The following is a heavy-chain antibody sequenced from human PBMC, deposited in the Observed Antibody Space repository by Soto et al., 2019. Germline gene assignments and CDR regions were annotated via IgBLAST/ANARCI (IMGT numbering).Heavy chain of an antibody. CDR2: IVVGSGNT. CDR3: AAAGLAAAATLAFDI. V-gene: IGHV1-58*02. CDR1: GLTFTSSA. Sequence: SVKVSCKASGLTFTSSAMQWVRQARGQRLEWIGWIVVGSGNTNYAQKFQERVTITRDMSTSTAYMELSSLRSEDTAVYYCAAAGLAAAATLAFDIWGQGTMVTVSS. J-gene: IGHJ3*02. D-gene: IGHD6-13*01.